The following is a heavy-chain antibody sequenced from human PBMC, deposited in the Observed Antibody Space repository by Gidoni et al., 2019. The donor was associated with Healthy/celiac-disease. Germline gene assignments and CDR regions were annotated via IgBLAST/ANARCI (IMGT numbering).Heavy chain of an antibody. Sequence: QVQLQESGPGLVKPSETLSLTCTVSGGSISSYYWSWIRQPPGKGLEWIGYIYYSGSTNYNPSLKSRVTISVDTSKNQFSLKLSSVTAADTAVYYCARDPSDYGDYYYYGMDVWGQGTTVTVSS. D-gene: IGHD4-17*01. CDR2: IYYSGST. CDR1: GGSISSYY. CDR3: ARDPSDYGDYYYYGMDV. V-gene: IGHV4-59*01. J-gene: IGHJ6*02.